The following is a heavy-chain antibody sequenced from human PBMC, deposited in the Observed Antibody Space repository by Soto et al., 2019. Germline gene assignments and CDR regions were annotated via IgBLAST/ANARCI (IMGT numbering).Heavy chain of an antibody. CDR3: ARAPGAWFGDHGGFDY. V-gene: IGHV4-31*11. D-gene: IGHD3-10*01. CDR2: IYYSGST. CDR1: GGSISSGGYS. Sequence: PSETLSLTCAVSGGSISSGGYSWSWIRQPPGKGLEWIGYIYYSGSTYYNPSLKSRVTISVDTSKNQFSLKLSSVTAADTAVYYCARAPGAWFGDHGGFDYWGQGTLVTVSS. J-gene: IGHJ4*02.